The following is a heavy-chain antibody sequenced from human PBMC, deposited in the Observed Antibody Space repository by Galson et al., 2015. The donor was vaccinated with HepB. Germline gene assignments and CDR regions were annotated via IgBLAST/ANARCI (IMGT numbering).Heavy chain of an antibody. CDR2: ISYDGSNK. D-gene: IGHD2-15*01. CDR1: GFTFSSYG. J-gene: IGHJ6*02. V-gene: IGHV3-30*18. Sequence: SLRLSCAASGFTFSSYGMHWVRRAPGKGLEWVAVISYDGSNKYYADSVKGRFTISRDNSKNTLYLQMNSLRAEDTAVYYCAKDCSGGSCYYGMDVWGQGTTVTVSS. CDR3: AKDCSGGSCYYGMDV.